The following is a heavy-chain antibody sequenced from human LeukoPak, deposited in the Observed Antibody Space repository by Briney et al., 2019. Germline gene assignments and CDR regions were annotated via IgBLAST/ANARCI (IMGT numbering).Heavy chain of an antibody. CDR3: ARGSNYYYYGMDV. Sequence: SETLSLTCTVSGGSISSGDYYWSWIRQPPGKGLEWIGYIYYSGSTYYNPSLKSRVTISVDTSKSQFSLKLSSVTAADTAVYYCARGSNYYYYGMDVWGQGTTVTVSS. J-gene: IGHJ6*02. CDR1: GGSISSGDYY. V-gene: IGHV4-30-4*01. D-gene: IGHD4-11*01. CDR2: IYYSGST.